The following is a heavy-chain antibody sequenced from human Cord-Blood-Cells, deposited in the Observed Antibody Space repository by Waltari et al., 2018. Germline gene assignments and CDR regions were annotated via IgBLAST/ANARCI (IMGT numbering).Heavy chain of an antibody. V-gene: IGHV1-69*04. D-gene: IGHD3-22*01. CDR2: IIPILGIA. CDR1: GGTFSSYA. Sequence: VQLVQSGAGVRKPGSSVKVSCKASGGTFSSYAISWVRQAPGQGLEWMGGIIPILGIANYAQKFQGRVTITADESTSTAYMELSSLRSEDTAVYYCARGYDSSGYYYYFDYWGQGTLVTVSS. CDR3: ARGYDSSGYYYYFDY. J-gene: IGHJ4*02.